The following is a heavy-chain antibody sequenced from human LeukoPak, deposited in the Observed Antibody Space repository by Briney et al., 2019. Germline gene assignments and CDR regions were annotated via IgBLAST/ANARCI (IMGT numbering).Heavy chain of an antibody. CDR2: INHSGST. CDR1: GGSFSGYY. D-gene: IGHD3-10*01. Sequence: SETLSLTCAVYGGSFSGYYWSWIRQPPGKGLEWIGEINHSGSTNYNPSLKSRVTISVDTSKNQFSLKLSSVTAADTAVYYCARAITMVRGVTFDYWGQGTLVTVSS. J-gene: IGHJ4*02. V-gene: IGHV4-34*01. CDR3: ARAITMVRGVTFDY.